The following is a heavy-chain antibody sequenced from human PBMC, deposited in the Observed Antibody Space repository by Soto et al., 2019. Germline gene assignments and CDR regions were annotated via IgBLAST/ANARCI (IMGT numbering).Heavy chain of an antibody. D-gene: IGHD4-4*01. J-gene: IGHJ4*02. CDR1: GFTFSSYA. CDR2: ISYDGSNK. Sequence: GGSLRLSCAASGFTFSSYAMHWVRQAPGKGLEWVAVISYDGSNKYYADSVKGRFTISRDNSKNTLYLQMNSLGAEETAVYYCARDPGVTIVEYYFDYWGQGTLVTVSS. CDR3: ARDPGVTIVEYYFDY. V-gene: IGHV3-30-3*01.